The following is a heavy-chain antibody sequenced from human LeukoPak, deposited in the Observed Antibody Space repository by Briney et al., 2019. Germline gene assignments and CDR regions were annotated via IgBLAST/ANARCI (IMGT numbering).Heavy chain of an antibody. CDR3: ARHGGCSGGSCYPTGIGYYYYYMDV. Sequence: SETPSLTCAVYGGSFSGYYWSWIRHPPGKGLEWIGEINHSGSTNYNPSLKSRVTISVDTSKNQFSLKLSSVTAADTAVYYCARHGGCSGGSCYPTGIGYYYYYMDVWGKGTTVTVSS. J-gene: IGHJ6*03. CDR2: INHSGST. D-gene: IGHD2-15*01. V-gene: IGHV4-34*01. CDR1: GGSFSGYY.